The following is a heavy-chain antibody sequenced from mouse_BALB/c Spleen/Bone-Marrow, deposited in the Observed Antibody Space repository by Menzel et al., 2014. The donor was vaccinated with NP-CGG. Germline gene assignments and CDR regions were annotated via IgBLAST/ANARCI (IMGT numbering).Heavy chain of an antibody. CDR1: GYTFTDYT. CDR3: ARSYGYERSWFAY. Sequence: VHVKQSGPEVVKPGASVKISCKASGYTFTDYTMHWVKQSHGKSLEWIGGINPNNGGTTYNQKFKGKATLTVDKSSSTTYMELRSLTSEDSAVYYCARSYGYERSWFAYWGQGTLVTVSA. V-gene: IGHV1-18*01. D-gene: IGHD2-2*01. CDR2: INPNNGGT. J-gene: IGHJ3*01.